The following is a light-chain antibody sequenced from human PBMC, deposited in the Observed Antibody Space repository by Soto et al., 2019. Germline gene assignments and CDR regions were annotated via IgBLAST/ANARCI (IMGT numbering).Light chain of an antibody. CDR3: HQRSNLPLT. Sequence: EVVLTQSPATLSLSPGGSATLSCRASLSVSTYLAWYQQKPGQALRLLISDVSKRAAGVPARFSGSGSGTDFTLTISSLEPEDFSVYYWHQRSNLPLTFGGGTKLEI. V-gene: IGKV3-11*01. J-gene: IGKJ4*01. CDR1: LSVSTY. CDR2: DVS.